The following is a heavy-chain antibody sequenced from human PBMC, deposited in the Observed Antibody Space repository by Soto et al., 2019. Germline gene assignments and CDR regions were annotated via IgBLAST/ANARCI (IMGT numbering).Heavy chain of an antibody. D-gene: IGHD4-17*01. CDR3: ATINYGGISYFDY. Sequence: TEPLSLTGTVSGGSVSSGSYYWSWIRQPPGKGLEWIGYIYYSGSTNYNPSLKSRVTISVDTSKNQFSLKLSSVTAADTAVYYCATINYGGISYFDYWGQGTLVTVPS. CDR1: GGSVSSGSYY. V-gene: IGHV4-61*01. J-gene: IGHJ4*02. CDR2: IYYSGST.